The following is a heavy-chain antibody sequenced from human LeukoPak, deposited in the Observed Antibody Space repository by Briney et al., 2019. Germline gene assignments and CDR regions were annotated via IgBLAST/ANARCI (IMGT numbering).Heavy chain of an antibody. D-gene: IGHD4-23*01. CDR1: GYSFTDYW. CDR2: IYPGVSDT. CDR3: ARPSSLYGGTSEDY. J-gene: IGHJ4*02. V-gene: IGHV5-51*01. Sequence: KFGESLKISCKASGYSFTDYWIVWVRQMPGKGLEWMGAIYPGVSDTRYSPSLDGQVTISADKSVSTAYLQWSSLQASDTAMYYCARPSSLYGGTSEDYWGQGTLVTVSS.